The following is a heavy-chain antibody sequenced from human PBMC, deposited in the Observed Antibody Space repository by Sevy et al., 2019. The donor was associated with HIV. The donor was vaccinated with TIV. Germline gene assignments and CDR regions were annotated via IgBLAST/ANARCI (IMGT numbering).Heavy chain of an antibody. V-gene: IGHV3-64D*06. D-gene: IGHD3-22*01. Sequence: GGSLRLSCSASGFTFSSIAINWVRQAPGKGLEYVSTISSNGDSTYYGDSMKGRFTMSRENSKTRVYLKMTSFIAEDRVVYYCVEGFYCDSSGYTDAFDIWGQGTMVTVSS. CDR1: GFTFSSIA. CDR2: ISSNGDST. CDR3: VEGFYCDSSGYTDAFDI. J-gene: IGHJ3*02.